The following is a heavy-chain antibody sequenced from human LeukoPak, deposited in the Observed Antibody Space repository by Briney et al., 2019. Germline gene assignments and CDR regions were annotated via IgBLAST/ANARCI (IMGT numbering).Heavy chain of an antibody. V-gene: IGHV1-2*02. CDR3: ARESRAPGIAVAGNDY. J-gene: IGHJ4*02. CDR2: INPNSGGT. Sequence: ASVKVSCKASGYTFTGYYMHWVRQAPGQGLEWMGWINPNSGGTNYAQKFQGRVTMTRDTSISTAYMELSRLRSDDTAVYYCARESRAPGIAVAGNDYWGQGTLVTVSS. CDR1: GYTFTGYY. D-gene: IGHD6-19*01.